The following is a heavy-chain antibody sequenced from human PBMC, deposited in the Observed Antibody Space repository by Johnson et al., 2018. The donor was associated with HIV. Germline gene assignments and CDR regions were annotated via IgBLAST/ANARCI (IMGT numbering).Heavy chain of an antibody. D-gene: IGHD1-1*01. CDR1: GFTFSSYW. CDR2: INSDGSST. J-gene: IGHJ3*02. Sequence: VQLVESGGGLVQPGGSLRLSCAASGFTFSSYWMHWVRQAPGKGLVWVSRINSDGSSTSYEDSVKGRFTISRDNAKNTLYLQMNSLRAEDTAVYYCARDGSNFGAFDIWGQGTMVTVSS. V-gene: IGHV3-74*01. CDR3: ARDGSNFGAFDI.